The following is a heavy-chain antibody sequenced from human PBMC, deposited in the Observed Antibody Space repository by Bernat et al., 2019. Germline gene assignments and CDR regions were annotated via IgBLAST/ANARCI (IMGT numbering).Heavy chain of an antibody. CDR1: GGTFSSYA. Sequence: QVQLVQSGAEVKKPGSSVKVSCKASGGTFSSYAISWVRQAPGQGLEWMVRIIPILGIANYAQKFQGRVTITADKSTSTAYMELSSLRSEDTAVYYCARDQFRHPLDYWGQGTLVTVSS. CDR3: ARDQFRHPLDY. CDR2: IIPILGIA. V-gene: IGHV1-69*04. J-gene: IGHJ4*02. D-gene: IGHD2-21*01.